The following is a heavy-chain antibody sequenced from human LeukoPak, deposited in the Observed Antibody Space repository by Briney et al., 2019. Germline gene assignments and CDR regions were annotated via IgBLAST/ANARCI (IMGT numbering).Heavy chain of an antibody. CDR2: IRRKAYGVTT. J-gene: IGHJ6*02. V-gene: IGHV3-49*04. CDR3: ARGPILLWIHNGMDV. Sequence: SLRLSCTASGFILGDHAMSCVRQAPGKGVECVGFIRRKAYGVTTEYATSVKGRFTISRDDCEGIAYLQMNSLNTEDTGVYYCARGPILLWIHNGMDVWGQGTTVIVSS. D-gene: IGHD3-16*01. CDR1: GFILGDHA.